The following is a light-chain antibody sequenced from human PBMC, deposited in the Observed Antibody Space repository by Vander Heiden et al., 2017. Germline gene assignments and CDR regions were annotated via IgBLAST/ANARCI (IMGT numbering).Light chain of an antibody. V-gene: IGKV3-11*01. CDR3: QQRSSWPFA. CDR2: DAS. J-gene: IGKJ5*01. Sequence: EIVLTQSPVTLSLSPGERATLSCRASQSVSTYLAWYQHKPAQAPRLLIYDASNRATGIPARFSDSGSGTDFTLTISSLEPEDFGVYYCQQRSSWPFAFGQGTRLEIK. CDR1: QSVSTY.